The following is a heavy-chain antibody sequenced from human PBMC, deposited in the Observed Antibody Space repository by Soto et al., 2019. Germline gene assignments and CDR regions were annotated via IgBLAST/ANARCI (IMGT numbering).Heavy chain of an antibody. Sequence: PGGSLRLSCAASGFILSNNYMSWVRQAPGKGLEWVSALYSGGSTYYVDSVKGRFTISRDDSTNTLFLQMNSLRDEDTAVYYCAKAYYDREYAMDVWGQGTTVTVSS. CDR1: GFILSNNY. D-gene: IGHD3-22*01. V-gene: IGHV3-66*01. CDR2: LYSGGST. CDR3: AKAYYDREYAMDV. J-gene: IGHJ6*02.